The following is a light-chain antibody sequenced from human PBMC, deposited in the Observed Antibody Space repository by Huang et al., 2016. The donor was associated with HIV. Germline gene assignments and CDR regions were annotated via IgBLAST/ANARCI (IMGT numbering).Light chain of an antibody. CDR3: MQSIHLRT. J-gene: IGKJ2*02. Sequence: IVMTQTPLSLSVTPGQPATISCKSNQSLLLGDGKTYLYWYLQRAGQSPQPIIYEVSSRFSGVPDRFSASGSGTDFTLNISRVEAGDVGIYYCMQSIHLRTFGQGTKLEIK. CDR2: EVS. V-gene: IGKV2-29*02. CDR1: QSLLLGDGKTY.